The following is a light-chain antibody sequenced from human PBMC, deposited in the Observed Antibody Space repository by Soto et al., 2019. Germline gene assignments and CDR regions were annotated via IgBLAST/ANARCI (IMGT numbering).Light chain of an antibody. CDR3: QQYNNWWT. CDR2: GAS. J-gene: IGKJ1*01. Sequence: EIVMTQSPATLSVSPGERATLSCRASQSVSSNLAWYQQKPGQAPRLLIYGASTRATGIPARFSGSGSGTEFPLTSSRLQSDDSAVYCCQQYNNWWTFGQGTKLEIK. CDR1: QSVSSN. V-gene: IGKV3-15*01.